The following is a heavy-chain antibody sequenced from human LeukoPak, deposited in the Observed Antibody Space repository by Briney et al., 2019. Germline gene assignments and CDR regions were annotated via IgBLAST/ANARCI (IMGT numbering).Heavy chain of an antibody. V-gene: IGHV3-30*18. D-gene: IGHD3-22*01. CDR3: AKRGDSSGYAFDI. J-gene: IGHJ3*02. CDR1: GFTFSSYG. CDR2: LSYDGSNK. Sequence: PGGSLRLSCAASGFTFSSYGMHWVRQAPGKGLEWVAALSYDGSNKYYADSVKGRFTISRDNSKNTLYLQMNSLRAEDTAVYYCAKRGDSSGYAFDIWGQGTMDTVSS.